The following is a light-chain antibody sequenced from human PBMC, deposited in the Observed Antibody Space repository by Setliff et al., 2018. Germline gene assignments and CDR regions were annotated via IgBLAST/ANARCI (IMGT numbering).Light chain of an antibody. J-gene: IGLJ1*01. CDR3: SSYTSSSTPYV. V-gene: IGLV2-14*01. CDR2: DVS. CDR1: SGDVGGYNY. Sequence: QSVLAQPRSVSGSPGQSVTISCTGTSGDVGGYNYVSWYQQHPGKAPKLMIYDVSKRPSGVSNRFSGSKSGNTASLTISGLQAEDEADYYCSSYTSSSTPYVFGTGTKVTVL.